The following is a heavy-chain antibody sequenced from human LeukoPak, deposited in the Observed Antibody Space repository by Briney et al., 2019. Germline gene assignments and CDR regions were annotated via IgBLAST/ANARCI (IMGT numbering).Heavy chain of an antibody. Sequence: SETLSLTCTVSGGSISSYYWSWIRQPAGKGLEWIGRIHTSGSTNYNPSLKSRVTMSVDTSKNQFSLKLSSVTAADTAVYYCAGAVGSGSFQTYYYYMDVWGKGTTVTISS. V-gene: IGHV4-4*07. D-gene: IGHD3-10*01. J-gene: IGHJ6*03. CDR2: IHTSGST. CDR1: GGSISSYY. CDR3: AGAVGSGSFQTYYYYMDV.